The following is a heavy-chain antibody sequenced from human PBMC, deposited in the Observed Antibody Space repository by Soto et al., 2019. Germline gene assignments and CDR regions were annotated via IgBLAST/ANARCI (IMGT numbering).Heavy chain of an antibody. CDR1: GYTLTELS. CDR2: FDPEDGET. V-gene: IGHV1-24*01. J-gene: IGHJ3*02. CDR3: ATTTEIHFGNRNAFDI. D-gene: IGHD3-3*02. Sequence: QVQLVQSGAEVKKPGASVKVSCKVSGYTLTELSMHWVRQAPGKGLEWMGGFDPEDGETIYAQKFQGRVTMTEDTSTDTAYMELSSLRSEDTAVYYCATTTEIHFGNRNAFDIWGQGTMVTVSS.